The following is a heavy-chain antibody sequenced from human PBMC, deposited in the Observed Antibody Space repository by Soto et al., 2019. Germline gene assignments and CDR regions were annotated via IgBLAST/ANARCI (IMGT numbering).Heavy chain of an antibody. CDR3: VKDHCGGDCYSNPYFDY. CDR2: IWYDGSKK. CDR1: GFTFSTYC. Sequence: PVVSLRLFCAASGFTFSTYCIHWVRQAPGKGLEWLAVIWYDGSKKYYADSVQGRFTISRDNSKNTGYLQMNSLRAEDTAVYYCVKDHCGGDCYSNPYFDYWGQGT. J-gene: IGHJ4*02. V-gene: IGHV3-33*06. D-gene: IGHD2-21*02.